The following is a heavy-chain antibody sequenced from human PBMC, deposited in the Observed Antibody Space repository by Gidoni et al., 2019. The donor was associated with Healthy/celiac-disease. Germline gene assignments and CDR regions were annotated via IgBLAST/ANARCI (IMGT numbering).Heavy chain of an antibody. CDR3: ARDVVRDYYDSSGYYTGYYYYYGMDV. CDR1: GFTVSSNY. J-gene: IGHJ6*02. CDR2: IYSGGST. V-gene: IGHV3-53*02. Sequence: EVQLVETGGGLIQPGGSLRLSCAASGFTVSSNYMSWVRQAPGKGLEWVSVIYSGGSTYYADSVKGRFTISRDNSKNTLYLQMNSLRAEDTAVYYCARDVVRDYYDSSGYYTGYYYYYGMDVWGQGTTVTVSS. D-gene: IGHD3-22*01.